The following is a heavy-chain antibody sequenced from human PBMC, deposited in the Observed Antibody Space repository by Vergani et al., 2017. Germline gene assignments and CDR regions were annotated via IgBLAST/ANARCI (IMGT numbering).Heavy chain of an antibody. D-gene: IGHD2-2*01. Sequence: EVPLVQSGAEVKKPGESLKISCQISGYSFTNYWIGWVRQMPGKGLEWMGIIHPADSDTRYSPSFQGQVTISVDKSISTAYLQRSSLRASDSAMYYCARDPDIVVVPAAPYYYYYYGMDVWGQGTTVTVSS. CDR2: IHPADSDT. V-gene: IGHV5-51*01. J-gene: IGHJ6*02. CDR1: GYSFTNYW. CDR3: ARDPDIVVVPAAPYYYYYYGMDV.